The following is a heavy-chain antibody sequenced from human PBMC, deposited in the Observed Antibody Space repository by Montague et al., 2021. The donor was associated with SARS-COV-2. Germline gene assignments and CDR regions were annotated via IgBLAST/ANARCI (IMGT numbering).Heavy chain of an antibody. V-gene: IGHV4-59*01. Sequence: SETLSLTCAVSGGSISHYYWSWIRQPPGKGLEWIGYIYSSGGTNYNPSLKRRITLSLDAAKNHFSLRLSPVTAAATAVYYCASRRDILTGYYDYWGQGTLVTVSS. CDR3: ASRRDILTGYYDY. CDR2: IYSSGGT. D-gene: IGHD3-9*01. CDR1: GGSISHYY. J-gene: IGHJ4*02.